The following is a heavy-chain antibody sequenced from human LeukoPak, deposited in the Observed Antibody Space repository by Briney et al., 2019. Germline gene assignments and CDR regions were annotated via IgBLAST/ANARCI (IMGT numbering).Heavy chain of an antibody. Sequence: GGSLRLSCAASGFTFSSYSMNWVRQAPGKGLEWVSSISSSSSYIYYADSVKGRFTISRDNAKNSLYLQMNSLRAEDTAVYYCARVGTTVTTNDHWGQGTLVTVSS. CDR2: ISSSSSYI. J-gene: IGHJ4*02. D-gene: IGHD4-17*01. CDR1: GFTFSSYS. CDR3: ARVGTTVTTNDH. V-gene: IGHV3-21*01.